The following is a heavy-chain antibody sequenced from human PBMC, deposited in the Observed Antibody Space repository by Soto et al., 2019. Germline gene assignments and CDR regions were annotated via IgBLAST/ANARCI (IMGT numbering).Heavy chain of an antibody. CDR1: GYTFTSYG. J-gene: IGHJ4*02. CDR2: ISAYNGST. CDR3: VRAVAATHYLFDY. V-gene: IGHV1-18*01. Sequence: ASVKVSCKASGYTFTSYGISWVRQAPGQGLEWMGWISAYNGSTNYAQKFQGWVTMTRDTSISTAYMELSRLRSDDTAVYYCVRAVAATHYLFDYWGQGTLVTVSS. D-gene: IGHD2-15*01.